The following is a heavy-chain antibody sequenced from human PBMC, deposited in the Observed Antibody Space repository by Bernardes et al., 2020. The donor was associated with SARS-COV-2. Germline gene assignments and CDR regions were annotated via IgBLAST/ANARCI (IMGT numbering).Heavy chain of an antibody. CDR3: ARGRYCSSTSCYPPDY. V-gene: IGHV4-39*07. Sequence: SETLSLTCTVSGGSISSSSYYWGWLRQPPGKGLEWIGSIYYSGSTYYNPSLKSRVTISVDTSKNQFSLKLSSVTAADTAVYYCARGRYCSSTSCYPPDYWGQGTLVTVSS. D-gene: IGHD2-2*01. CDR2: IYYSGST. J-gene: IGHJ4*02. CDR1: GGSISSSSYY.